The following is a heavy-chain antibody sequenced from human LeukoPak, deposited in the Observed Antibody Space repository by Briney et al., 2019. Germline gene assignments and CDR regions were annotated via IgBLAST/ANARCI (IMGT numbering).Heavy chain of an antibody. Sequence: GGSLRLSCAASGFTFSSYEMNWVRQAPGKGLEWVSYISSSDSTIYYADSVKGRFTISRDNAKNSLYLQMNSLRAEDTAVYYCARDLVGATGYWGQGTLVTVSS. CDR3: ARDLVGATGY. D-gene: IGHD1-26*01. J-gene: IGHJ4*02. V-gene: IGHV3-48*03. CDR2: ISSSDSTI. CDR1: GFTFSSYE.